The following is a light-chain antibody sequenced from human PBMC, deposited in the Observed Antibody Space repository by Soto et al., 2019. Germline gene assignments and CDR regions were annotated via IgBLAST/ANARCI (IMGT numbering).Light chain of an antibody. J-gene: IGKJ1*01. V-gene: IGKV1-27*01. CDR2: AAS. CDR1: QGISHY. CDR3: QKYNSAPWT. Sequence: DIQMTQTPSSLSASVGDRVTITCRASQGISHYLAWYQQKPGKVPKLLIYAASTLQSGVPSRFSGSGSGTDFTLTISSLQPEDGGTYYCQKYNSAPWTFGQGTKVEIK.